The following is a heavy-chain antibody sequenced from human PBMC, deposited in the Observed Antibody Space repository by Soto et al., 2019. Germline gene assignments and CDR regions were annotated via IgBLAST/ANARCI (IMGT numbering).Heavy chain of an antibody. CDR3: ARQRGCDY. CDR2: IKQDGSEK. D-gene: IGHD1-1*01. V-gene: IGHV3-7*01. J-gene: IGHJ4*02. Sequence: GSLRLSCAASGXTFSGYSMSWVRQAPGKGLEWVADIKQDGSEKYYVASAKGRFTISRDNAKNSLYLKMNSLIADDTAVYYCARQRGCDYWGQGTLGTVSS. CDR1: GXTFSGYS.